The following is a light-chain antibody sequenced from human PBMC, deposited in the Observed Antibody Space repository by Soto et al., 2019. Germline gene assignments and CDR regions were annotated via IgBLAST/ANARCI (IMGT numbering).Light chain of an antibody. CDR2: AAS. Sequence: EIVLTQSPGTLSLSPGERATLSCRASQSVSSSYLAWYQQKPGQAPRLLIYAASSRATVIPDRFSGIGSGTDFTLTIRRLEPEDFEVYYCQQYGSSHTFGQGTKLEIK. CDR3: QQYGSSHT. J-gene: IGKJ2*01. V-gene: IGKV3-20*01. CDR1: QSVSSSY.